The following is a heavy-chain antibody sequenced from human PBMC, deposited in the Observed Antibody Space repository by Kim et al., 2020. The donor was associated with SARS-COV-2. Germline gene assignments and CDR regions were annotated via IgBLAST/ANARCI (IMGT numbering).Heavy chain of an antibody. CDR2: ISYDGSNK. J-gene: IGHJ4*02. CDR3: AKDHGSGRGGSCIFGY. Sequence: GGSLRLSCAASGFTFSSYGMHWVRQAPGKGLEWVAVISYDGSNKYYADSVKGRFTISRDNSKNTLYLQMNSLRAEDTAVYYCAKDHGSGRGGSCIFGYWGQGTLVTVSS. V-gene: IGHV3-30*18. D-gene: IGHD2-15*01. CDR1: GFTFSSYG.